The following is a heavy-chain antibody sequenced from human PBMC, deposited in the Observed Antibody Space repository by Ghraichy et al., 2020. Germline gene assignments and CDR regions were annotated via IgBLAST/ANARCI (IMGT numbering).Heavy chain of an antibody. J-gene: IGHJ6*02. CDR3: ARDQLERLQQGVPFYGMDV. CDR1: GFTFSIYG. Sequence: GGSLRLSCAASGFTFSIYGMHWVRQTPGKGLEWVAVIWYDGSNKYYADSVKGRFTISRDNSKNTLYLQMNSLRAEDTAVYYCARDQLERLQQGVPFYGMDVWGQGTTVTVSS. D-gene: IGHD1-1*01. V-gene: IGHV3-33*01. CDR2: IWYDGSNK.